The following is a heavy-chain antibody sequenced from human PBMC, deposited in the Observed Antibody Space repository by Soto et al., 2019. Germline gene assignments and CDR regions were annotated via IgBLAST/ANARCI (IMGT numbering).Heavy chain of an antibody. CDR2: SSYDGRET. CDR3: ARDSGWPIINFDN. Sequence: PGGSLRLSCAASDFDFSSYGIHWVRQAPGKGLEWVAASSYDGRETFYADSAKGRFTVSKEMSKNTAFLQMNALRHEDTAVYFCARDSGWPIINFDNWGQGTPVTVYS. D-gene: IGHD3-10*01. CDR1: DFDFSSYG. J-gene: IGHJ4*02. V-gene: IGHV3-30*03.